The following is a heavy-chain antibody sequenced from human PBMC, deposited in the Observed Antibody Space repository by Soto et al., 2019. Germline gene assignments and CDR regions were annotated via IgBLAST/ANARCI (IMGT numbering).Heavy chain of an antibody. D-gene: IGHD5-18*01. CDR1: GVSVSRGDHY. V-gene: IGHV4-30-4*08. CDR3: ARGRGYGYGIDY. Sequence: SETLSLTCTVSGVSVSRGDHYWIWLPQPPGKGRDSILYIRYGPSPYYTPSLTSRTTISVDTSKNQFSLMLRFVNAADTAVYYCARGRGYGYGIDYWGQGTLVTVSS. CDR2: IRYGPSP. J-gene: IGHJ4*02.